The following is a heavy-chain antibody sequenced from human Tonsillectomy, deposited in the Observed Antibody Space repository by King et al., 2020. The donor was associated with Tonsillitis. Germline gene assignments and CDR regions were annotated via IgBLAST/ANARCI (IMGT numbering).Heavy chain of an antibody. J-gene: IGHJ3*02. Sequence: TLKESGPSLVKPTQTLTLTCTFSGFSLNASGVGVGWIRQPPGKALKCLALIYWDDEKRYSPSLKSSLTITKDTSKNQVVLTMTNVDPVDTATYYCAHTGSGGPSESKDGFDIWGQGTMVTVSS. CDR2: IYWDDEK. V-gene: IGHV2-5*02. CDR1: GFSLNASGVG. D-gene: IGHD3-16*01. CDR3: AHTGSGGPSESKDGFDI.